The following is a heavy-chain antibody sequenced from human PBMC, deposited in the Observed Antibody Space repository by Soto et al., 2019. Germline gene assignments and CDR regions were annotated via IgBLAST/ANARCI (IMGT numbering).Heavy chain of an antibody. J-gene: IGHJ5*02. D-gene: IGHD1-1*01. CDR1: GFTFSSYS. Sequence: GGSLRLSCAASGFTFSSYSMNWVRQAPGKGLEWVSSISSSSSYIYYADSVKGRFTISRDNAKNSLYLQMNSLRAEDTAVYYCARDLFDYNWNDEGPPFDPWGQGTLVTVSS. CDR2: ISSSSSYI. CDR3: ARDLFDYNWNDEGPPFDP. V-gene: IGHV3-21*01.